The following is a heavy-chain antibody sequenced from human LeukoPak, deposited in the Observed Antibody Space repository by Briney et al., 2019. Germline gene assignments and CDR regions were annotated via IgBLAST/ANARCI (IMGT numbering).Heavy chain of an antibody. D-gene: IGHD1-1*01. J-gene: IGHJ4*02. Sequence: PGGSLRLSFAASGFTLSDYYMSWIRPAPGKGPEWDSYISSSRSYTNYADSVKGRFTISRDNAKNSLYLQMNSLRAEDTAVYYCAKYLYNWNDGGSVDYGGQGTLVTVSS. CDR3: AKYLYNWNDGGSVDY. CDR2: ISSSRSYT. CDR1: GFTLSDYY. V-gene: IGHV3-11*06.